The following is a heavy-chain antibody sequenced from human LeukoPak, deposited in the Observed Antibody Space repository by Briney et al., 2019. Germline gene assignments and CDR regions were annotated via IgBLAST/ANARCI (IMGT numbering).Heavy chain of an antibody. Sequence: GASVKVSCKASGYTFTGYYMHWVRQAPGQGLEWMGGIIPIFGTANYAQKFQGRVTITADKSTSTAYMELSSLRSEDTAVYYCARARSYSSSWYSYYYYMDVWGKGTTVTVSS. CDR2: IIPIFGTA. CDR1: GYTFTGYY. J-gene: IGHJ6*03. CDR3: ARARSYSSSWYSYYYYMDV. V-gene: IGHV1-69*06. D-gene: IGHD6-13*01.